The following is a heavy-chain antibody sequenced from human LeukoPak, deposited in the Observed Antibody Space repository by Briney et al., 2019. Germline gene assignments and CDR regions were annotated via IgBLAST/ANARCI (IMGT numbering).Heavy chain of an antibody. CDR2: INPNSGGT. J-gene: IGHJ4*02. V-gene: IGHV1-2*02. Sequence: GASVEVSCKASGYTFTGYYMHWVRQAPGQGLEWMGWINPNSGGTNYAQKFQGRVTITADKSTSTAYMELSSLRSEDTAVYYCARGRITMVRGVIYYFDYWGQGTLVTVSS. CDR1: GYTFTGYY. D-gene: IGHD3-10*01. CDR3: ARGRITMVRGVIYYFDY.